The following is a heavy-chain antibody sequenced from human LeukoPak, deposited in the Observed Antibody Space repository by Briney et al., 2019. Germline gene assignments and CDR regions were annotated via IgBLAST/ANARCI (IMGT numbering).Heavy chain of an antibody. CDR1: GFTFSDYY. CDR2: ISSSGSTI. Sequence: GGSLRLSCAASGFTFSDYYMSWIRQAPGKGLEWVSYISSSGSTIYYADSVKGRFTISRDNAKNSLYLQMNSLRAEDTAVYYCARDATLTGTMVRGVKGQRRYYYYGMDVWGQGTTVTVSS. V-gene: IGHV3-11*01. CDR3: ARDATLTGTMVRGVKGQRRYYYYGMDV. D-gene: IGHD3-10*01. J-gene: IGHJ6*02.